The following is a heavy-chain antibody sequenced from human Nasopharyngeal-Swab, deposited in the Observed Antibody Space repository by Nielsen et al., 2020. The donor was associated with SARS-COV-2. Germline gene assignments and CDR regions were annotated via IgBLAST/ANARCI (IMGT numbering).Heavy chain of an antibody. Sequence: SETLSLTCAVSGGSISSSNWWSWVRQPPGKGLEWIGEIYHSGSTNYNPSLKSRVTISVDKSKNQFSLKLSSVTAADTAVYYCARAGNSSGYYPSDYWGQGTLVTVSS. D-gene: IGHD3-22*01. J-gene: IGHJ4*02. CDR2: IYHSGST. CDR1: GGSISSSNW. V-gene: IGHV4-4*02. CDR3: ARAGNSSGYYPSDY.